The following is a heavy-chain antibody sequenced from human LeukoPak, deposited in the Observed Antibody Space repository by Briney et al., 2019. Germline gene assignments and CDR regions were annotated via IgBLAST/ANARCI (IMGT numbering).Heavy chain of an antibody. Sequence: GSLRLSCAASGFTFSTNWMHWVRQAPGKGPVWVSRINGDGSTTIYADSVKGRFTISRDNAKNALYLQMNSLRAEDTAVYYCCAVVAALPRWGQGALVTVSS. CDR1: GFTFSTNW. J-gene: IGHJ4*02. CDR2: INGDGSTT. V-gene: IGHV3-74*01. CDR3: CAVVAALPR. D-gene: IGHD2-15*01.